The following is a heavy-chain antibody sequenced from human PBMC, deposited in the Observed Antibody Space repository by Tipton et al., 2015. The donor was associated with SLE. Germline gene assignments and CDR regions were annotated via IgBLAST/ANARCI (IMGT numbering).Heavy chain of an antibody. CDR3: ARGVMTEWYFDL. V-gene: IGHV4-34*01. Sequence: TLSLTCTVSGGSISSYYWSWIRQPPGKGLEWIGGINHSGSTNYNPSLKSRVTISVDTSKNQFSLKLSSVTAADTAVYYCARGVMTEWYFDLWGRGTLVTVSS. J-gene: IGHJ2*01. CDR1: GGSISSYY. CDR2: INHSGST. D-gene: IGHD3-22*01.